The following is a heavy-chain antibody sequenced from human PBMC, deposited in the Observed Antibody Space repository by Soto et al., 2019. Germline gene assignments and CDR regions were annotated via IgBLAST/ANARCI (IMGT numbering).Heavy chain of an antibody. V-gene: IGHV4-34*01. CDR2: INHSGST. Sequence: QVQLQQWGAGLLKPSETLSLTCAVYGGSFSCYYWNWIRQPPGKGLEWIGEINHSGSTNYNPSLKSRVTISVDTSKNQFSLKLSSVTAAYTAVYYCARGWGRIFDYWGQGTLVTVSS. J-gene: IGHJ4*02. D-gene: IGHD7-27*01. CDR3: ARGWGRIFDY. CDR1: GGSFSCYY.